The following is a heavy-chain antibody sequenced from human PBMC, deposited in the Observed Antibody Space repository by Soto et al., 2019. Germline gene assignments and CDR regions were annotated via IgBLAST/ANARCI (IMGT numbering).Heavy chain of an antibody. CDR2: IYYIGTT. J-gene: IGHJ4*02. D-gene: IGHD3-16*02. V-gene: IGHV4-61*01. Sequence: QVQLQESGPGLVKPSETLSLTCSVSDGSVNTGNYYWSWIRQPPGKGLEWIGHIYYIGTTNYNPSLKSRFTISVDTSNNQFSLKVTSVTAADTAVYFCAREEKQLSRYGVDVDHWGQGILVTVSS. CDR1: DGSVNTGNYY. CDR3: AREEKQLSRYGVDVDH.